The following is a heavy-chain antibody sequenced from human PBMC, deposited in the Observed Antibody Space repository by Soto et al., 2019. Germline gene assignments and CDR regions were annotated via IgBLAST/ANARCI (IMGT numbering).Heavy chain of an antibody. D-gene: IGHD2-2*01. J-gene: IGHJ4*02. CDR3: AKGRESSTSAQYSFDY. CDR1: GFSFSSYA. V-gene: IGHV3-23*04. Sequence: EVQLVQSGGGLVQPGGSLRLSCAASGFSFSSYAMSWVRQAPGKGLEWVSAFSSSAGSTYYADSVKGRFTISSYTSKSTRSLEMNSLRADDRSVYYCAKGRESSTSAQYSFDYWGQGYRVTVA. CDR2: FSSSAGST.